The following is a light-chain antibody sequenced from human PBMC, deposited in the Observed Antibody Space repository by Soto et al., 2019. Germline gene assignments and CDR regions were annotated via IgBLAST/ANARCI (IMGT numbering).Light chain of an antibody. CDR1: QDAGSW. V-gene: IGKV1-12*01. J-gene: IGKJ4*01. CDR3: QHADGLRALT. CDR2: HIS. Sequence: DIQMTQSPPYVSASVGDRVTISCRASQDAGSWLYGFHQKPGGAPNLLIFHISRKMSGVPARFAGRGSGTEFTLTISSLQPEDFGTFYCQHADGLRALTFGGGTAVEI.